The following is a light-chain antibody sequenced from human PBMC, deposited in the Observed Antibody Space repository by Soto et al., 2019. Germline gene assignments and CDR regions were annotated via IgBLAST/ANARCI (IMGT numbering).Light chain of an antibody. CDR2: DVT. J-gene: IGLJ1*01. CDR3: CSYARTTHV. CDR1: TSDIGGYKY. V-gene: IGLV2-11*01. Sequence: QSALTQPPSVSGSPGQSVTISCTGTTSDIGGYKYVSWYQQLPGKAPKLMIFDVTKRPSGVPDRFSGSNSGNTASLTISGLQAEDEDISYCCSYARTTHVFGTGTKLTVL.